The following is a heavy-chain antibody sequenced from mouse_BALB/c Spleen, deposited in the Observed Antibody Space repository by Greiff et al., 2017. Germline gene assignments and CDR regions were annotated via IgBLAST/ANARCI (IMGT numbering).Heavy chain of an antibody. CDR1: GYSITSGYY. Sequence: EVHLVESGPGLVKPSQSLSLTCSVTGYSITSGYYWNWIRQFPGNKLEWMGYISYDGSNNYNPSLKNRISITRDTSKNQFFLKLNSVTTEDTATYYCAREDYDGSPFAYWGQGTLVTVSA. V-gene: IGHV3-6*02. CDR3: AREDYDGSPFAY. CDR2: ISYDGSN. J-gene: IGHJ3*01. D-gene: IGHD2-4*01.